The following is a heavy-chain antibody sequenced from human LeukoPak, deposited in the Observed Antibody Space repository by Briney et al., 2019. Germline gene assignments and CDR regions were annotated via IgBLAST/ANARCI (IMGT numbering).Heavy chain of an antibody. CDR1: GYTFTGYY. CDR2: INPNSGGT. D-gene: IGHD5-12*01. Sequence: ASVKVSCKASGYTFTGYYMHWVRQAPGQGLEWMGWINPNSGGTNYAQKFRGRVTMTRDTSISTAYMELSRLRSDDTAVYYCARDWASGYGVAKKYYFDYWGQETLVTVSS. J-gene: IGHJ4*02. CDR3: ARDWASGYGVAKKYYFDY. V-gene: IGHV1-2*02.